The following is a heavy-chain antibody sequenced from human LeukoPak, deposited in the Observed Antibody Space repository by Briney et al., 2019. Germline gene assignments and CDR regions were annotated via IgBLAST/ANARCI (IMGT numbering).Heavy chain of an antibody. J-gene: IGHJ3*02. Sequence: GGALRLSCAASGFTFSSDWMSWVRQAPGKGVEWVAHINQEGSEKYYVVSVKCRITISRDKTKNSLYLQMNSVRAEDTAVYYCARDGMMAAFDIWGQGTMVTVSS. D-gene: IGHD5-24*01. CDR1: GFTFSSDW. CDR3: ARDGMMAAFDI. CDR2: INQEGSEK. V-gene: IGHV3-7*01.